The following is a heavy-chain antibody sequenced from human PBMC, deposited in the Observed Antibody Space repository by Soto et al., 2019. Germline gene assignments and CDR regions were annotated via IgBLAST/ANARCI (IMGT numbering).Heavy chain of an antibody. Sequence: SETLSLTCTVSGGSISSYFWSWIRQPPGKGLEWIGYIYYTGSTNYNPSLKSRVTISVDTSKNQFSLQLSSVTAADTAVYYCARLPRTGSPRYYFDSWGQGTLVTVS. J-gene: IGHJ4*02. V-gene: IGHV4-59*01. D-gene: IGHD1-1*01. CDR2: IYYTGST. CDR1: GGSISSYF. CDR3: ARLPRTGSPRYYFDS.